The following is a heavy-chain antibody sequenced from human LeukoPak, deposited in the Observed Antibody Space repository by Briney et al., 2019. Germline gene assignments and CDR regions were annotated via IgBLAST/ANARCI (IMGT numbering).Heavy chain of an antibody. J-gene: IGHJ6*02. V-gene: IGHV3-15*01. CDR3: TTDGRPYCSGGSCYYYYGMDV. CDR2: IKSKTDGGTT. CDR1: GFTFSNAW. D-gene: IGHD2-15*01. Sequence: TGGSLRLSCAASGFTFSNAWMSWVRQAPGKGLEWVGRIKSKTDGGTTDYAAPVKGRFTISRDDSKNTLYLQMNSLKTEDTAVYYCTTDGRPYCSGGSCYYYYGMDVWGQGTTVTVSS.